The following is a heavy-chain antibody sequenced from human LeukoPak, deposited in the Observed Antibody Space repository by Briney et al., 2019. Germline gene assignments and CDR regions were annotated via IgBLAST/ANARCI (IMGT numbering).Heavy chain of an antibody. CDR1: GYTFSTYG. CDR2: ISHDGSDK. CDR3: AKDLSGGWSLDY. Sequence: GRSLRLSCGASGYTFSTYGMHWVRQAPGKGLEWVAVISHDGSDKHYADSVKGRFSISRDNSKNTLYLQTNSLRGEDTAVYYCAKDLSGGWSLDYWGQGTLVTLSS. V-gene: IGHV3-30*18. J-gene: IGHJ4*02. D-gene: IGHD6-19*01.